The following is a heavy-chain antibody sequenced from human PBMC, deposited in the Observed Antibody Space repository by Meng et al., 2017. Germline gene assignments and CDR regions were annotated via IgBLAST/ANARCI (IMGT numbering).Heavy chain of an antibody. V-gene: IGHV1-69*01. CDR1: GGAFRSYA. CDR3: ASNDGTGDRTGGDY. J-gene: IGHJ4*02. D-gene: IGHD7-27*01. CDR2: IIPIFGTA. Sequence: VRSGGEGRKPGSSGKVSCKASGGAFRSYAISWVRQAPGQGLEWMGGIIPIFGTANYAQKFQGRVTITADESTSTAYMELSSLRSEDTAVYYCASNDGTGDRTGGDYWGQGTLVTVSS.